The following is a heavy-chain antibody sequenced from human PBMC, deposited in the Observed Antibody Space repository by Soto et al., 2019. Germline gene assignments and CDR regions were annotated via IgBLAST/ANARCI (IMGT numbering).Heavy chain of an antibody. D-gene: IGHD3-10*01. CDR2: IKQDGSEK. Sequence: GGSLRLSCAASGFTFSSYWMSWVRQAPGKGLEWVANIKQDGSEKFYVDSVKGRFTISRDNAKNSLYLQMNSLRAEDTAVYYCVREALLWVVEGYFDYWGQGTVVTVSS. CDR1: GFTFSSYW. CDR3: VREALLWVVEGYFDY. V-gene: IGHV3-7*05. J-gene: IGHJ4*02.